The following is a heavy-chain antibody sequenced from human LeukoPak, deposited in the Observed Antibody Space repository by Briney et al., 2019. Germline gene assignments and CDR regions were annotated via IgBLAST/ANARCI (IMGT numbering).Heavy chain of an antibody. Sequence: PGGSLRLSCAASGFTFSSYAMHWVRQAPGKGLEWVAVISYDGSNKYYADSVKGRFTISRDNSKNTLYLQVNSLRAEDTAVYYCARDLVAAAGTSIDYWGQGTLVTVSS. V-gene: IGHV3-30*04. CDR1: GFTFSSYA. D-gene: IGHD6-13*01. J-gene: IGHJ4*02. CDR2: ISYDGSNK. CDR3: ARDLVAAAGTSIDY.